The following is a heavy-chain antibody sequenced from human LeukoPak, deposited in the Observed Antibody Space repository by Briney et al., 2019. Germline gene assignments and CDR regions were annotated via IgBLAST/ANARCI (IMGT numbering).Heavy chain of an antibody. D-gene: IGHD3-9*01. CDR2: IIPIFGTA. V-gene: IGHV1-69*05. Sequence: GASVKVSCKASGGTFSSYAISWVRQAPGQGLEWMGGIIPIFGTANYAQKFQGRVTITTDESTSTAYMELSSLRSEDTAVYCCAQSVRGYFDWFAKRYYYYYMDVWGKGTTVTVSS. CDR3: AQSVRGYFDWFAKRYYYYYMDV. CDR1: GGTFSSYA. J-gene: IGHJ6*03.